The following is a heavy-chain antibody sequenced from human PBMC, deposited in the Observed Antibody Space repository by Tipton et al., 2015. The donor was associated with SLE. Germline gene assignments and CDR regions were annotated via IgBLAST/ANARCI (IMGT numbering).Heavy chain of an antibody. J-gene: IGHJ3*01. Sequence: GLVKPSGTLSLTCSVSGYSITTGFHWGFIRQPPGRGLEWIGNIYHSGSTYYNPSLKSRVTISVDTSKNQFSLKLSSVTAADTAVYYCAREEVAPVWGQGTMVTVSS. CDR2: IYHSGST. CDR3: AREEVAPV. V-gene: IGHV4-38-2*02. CDR1: GYSITTGFH. D-gene: IGHD2-15*01.